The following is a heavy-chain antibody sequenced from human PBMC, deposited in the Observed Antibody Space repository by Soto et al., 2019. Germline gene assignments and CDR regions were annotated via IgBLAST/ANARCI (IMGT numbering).Heavy chain of an antibody. J-gene: IGHJ5*02. CDR2: ISSSGSTI. Sequence: QVQLVESGGGLVKPGGSLRLSCAASGFTFSDYYMSWIRQAPGKGLEWVSYISSSGSTIYYADSVKGRFTISRDNAKNSLYLRMNSLRAEDTAVYYCARGDCISTSCYVLGWFDPWGQGTLVTVSS. D-gene: IGHD2-2*01. CDR1: GFTFSDYY. V-gene: IGHV3-11*01. CDR3: ARGDCISTSCYVLGWFDP.